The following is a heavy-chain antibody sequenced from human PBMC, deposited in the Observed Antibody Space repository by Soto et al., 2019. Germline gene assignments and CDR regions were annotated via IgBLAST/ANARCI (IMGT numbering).Heavy chain of an antibody. Sequence: ETLSLTCAVYNGSFSVYYWTWIRQPPGKGLEWIGEINHAGSTNYNPSLKSRVTISVDTSKNQLSLNLNSVTAADTAVYYCARDSTRRGTCDIWGQGTMVTV. D-gene: IGHD2-2*01. V-gene: IGHV4-34*01. J-gene: IGHJ3*02. CDR1: NGSFSVYY. CDR2: INHAGST. CDR3: ARDSTRRGTCDI.